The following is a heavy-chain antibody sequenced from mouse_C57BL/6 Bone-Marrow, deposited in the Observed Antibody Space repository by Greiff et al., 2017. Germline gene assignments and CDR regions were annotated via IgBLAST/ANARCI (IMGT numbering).Heavy chain of an antibody. CDR2: IDPETGGT. D-gene: IGHD2-4*01. V-gene: IGHV1-15*01. J-gene: IGHJ3*01. Sequence: VQLQESGAELVRPGASVTLSCKASGYTFTDYEMHWVKQTPVHGLEWIGAIDPETGGTAYNQKFKGKAILTADKSSSTAYMELRRLTSEDSAVYYCTRGDYDYAWFAYWGQGTLVTVSA. CDR1: GYTFTDYE. CDR3: TRGDYDYAWFAY.